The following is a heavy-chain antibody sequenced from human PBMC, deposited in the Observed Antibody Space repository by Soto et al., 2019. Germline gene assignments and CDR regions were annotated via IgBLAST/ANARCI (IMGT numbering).Heavy chain of an antibody. D-gene: IGHD3-10*01. V-gene: IGHV6-1*01. CDR3: PTGILIRGHHYYMDV. Sequence: SQTLSLTCVISGDSVSGNRAAWNWIRQSPSRGLEWLGRTYYRSKWYIEYAPSVTGRMTINPDTSKNQFSLQLNSVTPEDTAVYYCPTGILIRGHHYYMDVWGQGTSVTVSS. J-gene: IGHJ6*03. CDR2: TYYRSKWYI. CDR1: GDSVSGNRAA.